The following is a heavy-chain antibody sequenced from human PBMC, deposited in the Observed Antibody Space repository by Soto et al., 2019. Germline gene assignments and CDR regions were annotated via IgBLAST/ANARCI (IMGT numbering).Heavy chain of an antibody. CDR3: ARIRESGYDDSYYYYYMDV. Sequence: SGPTLVNPTQTLTLTCTFSGFSLSTSGMCVSWIRQPPGKALEWLARIDWDDDKYYSTSLKTRLTISKDTSKNQVVLTMTNMDPVDTATYYCARIRESGYDDSYYYYYMDVWGKGTTVTVSS. CDR2: IDWDDDK. D-gene: IGHD5-12*01. V-gene: IGHV2-70*11. CDR1: GFSLSTSGMC. J-gene: IGHJ6*03.